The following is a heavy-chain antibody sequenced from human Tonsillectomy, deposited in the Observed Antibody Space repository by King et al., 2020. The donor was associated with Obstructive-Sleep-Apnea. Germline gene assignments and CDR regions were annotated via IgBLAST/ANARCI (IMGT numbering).Heavy chain of an antibody. CDR3: ARRVGVGTFDI. V-gene: IGHV5-51*01. CDR1: GYRFTTYW. Sequence: QLVQSGAEVKKPGESLKISCKVSGYRFTTYWIGWVRQMSGKGLEWMGVIYPGDFVTRYSPSFQGQVTISAHRSISTSYLQWSSLRASDTAMYYCARRVGVGTFDIWGQGTMVTVSS. J-gene: IGHJ3*02. D-gene: IGHD3-3*01. CDR2: IYPGDFVT.